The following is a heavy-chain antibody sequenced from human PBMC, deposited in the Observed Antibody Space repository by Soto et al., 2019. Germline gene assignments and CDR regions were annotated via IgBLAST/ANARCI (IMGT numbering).Heavy chain of an antibody. CDR1: GASIASRSHY. J-gene: IGHJ4*02. CDR2: IYYSGNT. CDR3: ARQAGSGYLLFMGYFDY. Sequence: SETLSLTCTVSGASIASRSHYWAWIRQPPGKGLEWIGIIYYSGNTYYNPSLKSRVAISVDTSKNRFSLRLTSMTAADTAVYYCARQAGSGYLLFMGYFDYWGQGTKVTVSS. V-gene: IGHV4-39*01. D-gene: IGHD3-10*01.